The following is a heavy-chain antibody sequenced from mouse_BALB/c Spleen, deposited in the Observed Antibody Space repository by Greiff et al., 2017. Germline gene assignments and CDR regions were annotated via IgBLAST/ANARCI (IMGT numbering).Heavy chain of an antibody. CDR3: ARGDYFDY. V-gene: IGHV1-69*01. Sequence: QVQLQQPGAELVMPGASVKMSCKASGYTFTDYWMHWVKQRPGQGLEWIGAIDTSDSYTSYNQKFKGKATLTVDESSSTAYMQLSSLTSEDSAVYYCARGDYFDYWGQGTTLTVSS. J-gene: IGHJ2*01. CDR2: IDTSDSYT. CDR1: GYTFTDYW.